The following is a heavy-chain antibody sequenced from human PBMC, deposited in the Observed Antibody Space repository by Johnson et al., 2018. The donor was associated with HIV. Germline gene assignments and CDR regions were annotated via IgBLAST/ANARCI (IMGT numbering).Heavy chain of an antibody. CDR1: GFTFSSYD. CDR2: IGTAGDT. D-gene: IGHD3-10*01. Sequence: MQLVESGGGLVQPGGSLRLSCAASGFTFSSYDMHWVRQATGKGLEWVSAIGTAGDTYYPGSVKGRFTISRDNAKNSLYLQMNSLRAEDTAVYYCARKVRFGPFDIWGQGTMVTVSS. CDR3: ARKVRFGPFDI. V-gene: IGHV3-13*01. J-gene: IGHJ3*02.